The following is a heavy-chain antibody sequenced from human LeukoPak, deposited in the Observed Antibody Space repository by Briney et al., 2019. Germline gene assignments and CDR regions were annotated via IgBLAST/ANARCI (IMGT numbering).Heavy chain of an antibody. D-gene: IGHD6-13*01. CDR3: AREQQLSREGLPLDY. J-gene: IGHJ4*02. CDR2: INHDGSEK. Sequence: GGSLRLSCAASGFTFTTYWMTWVRQAPGKGLEWVANINHDGSEKYYVDSVRGRFTISRDNAKNSLDLQMNSLRAEDTAVYYCAREQQLSREGLPLDYWGQGTLVTVSS. CDR1: GFTFTTYW. V-gene: IGHV3-7*01.